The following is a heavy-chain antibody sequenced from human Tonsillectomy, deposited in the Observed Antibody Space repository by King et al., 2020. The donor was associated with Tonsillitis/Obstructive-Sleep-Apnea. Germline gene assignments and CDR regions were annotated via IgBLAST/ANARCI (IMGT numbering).Heavy chain of an antibody. CDR1: GYTFTAYY. D-gene: IGHD1-14*01. Sequence: QLVQSGAEVKKPGASVKVSCKASGYTFTAYYIHWVRQAPGQGLEWMGRINPNSGGTNYAQKFQGRVTMTRDTSISTAYMELTRLRSDDTAVYYCASGPDDYYYYMGVWGKGTTVTVSS. V-gene: IGHV1-2*06. J-gene: IGHJ6*03. CDR3: ASGPDDYYYYMGV. CDR2: INPNSGGT.